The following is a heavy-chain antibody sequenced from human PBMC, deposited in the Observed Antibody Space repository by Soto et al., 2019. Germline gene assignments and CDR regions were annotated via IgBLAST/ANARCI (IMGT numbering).Heavy chain of an antibody. CDR3: ARDCGGSCYYYYYGMDV. J-gene: IGHJ6*02. CDR2: IIPIFGTA. D-gene: IGHD2-15*01. V-gene: IGHV1-69*13. Sequence: SVKVSCKASGGTFSSYAIIWVRQAPGQGLEWMGGIIPIFGTANYAQKFQGRVTITADESTSTAYMELSSLRSEDTAVYYCARDCGGSCYYYYYGMDVWGQGTTVTVSS. CDR1: GGTFSSYA.